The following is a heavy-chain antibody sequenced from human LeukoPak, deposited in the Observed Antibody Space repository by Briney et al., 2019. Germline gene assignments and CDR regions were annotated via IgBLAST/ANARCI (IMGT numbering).Heavy chain of an antibody. CDR3: TKASATVWPNYFDS. CDR2: ISGSGGGT. CDR1: GFTFSSYA. Sequence: GGALRLSCAASGFTFSSYAMSWVRHTAGKGLQWLSAISGSGGGTNYADSVKGRFTISRDNSKKNLYLQMNSLGAEDTAIYYCTKASATVWPNYFDSWGQGTLVTVSS. J-gene: IGHJ4*02. V-gene: IGHV3-23*01. D-gene: IGHD6-25*01.